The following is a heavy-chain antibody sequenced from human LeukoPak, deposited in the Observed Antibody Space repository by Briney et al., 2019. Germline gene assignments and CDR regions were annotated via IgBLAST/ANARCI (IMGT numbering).Heavy chain of an antibody. D-gene: IGHD3-10*01. V-gene: IGHV3-23*01. J-gene: IGHJ6*03. CDR3: AKGEMVRGVIIGYYYYMDV. CDR2: ISGSGGST. CDR1: GFTFSSYA. Sequence: GGSLRLSCVAPGFTFSSYAMSWVRQAPGKGLEWVSAISGSGGSTYYADSVKGRFTISRDNSKNTLYLQMNILRAEDTAVYYCAKGEMVRGVIIGYYYYMDVWGKGTTVTVSS.